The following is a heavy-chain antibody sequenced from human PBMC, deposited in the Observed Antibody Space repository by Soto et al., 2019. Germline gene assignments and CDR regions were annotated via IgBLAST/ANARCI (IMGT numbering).Heavy chain of an antibody. Sequence: QPGGSLRLSCAASGFTFSNYGMHWVRQAPGKGLEWVAVISYDGSNKYYAGSLKGRFTISRDNSKNTLYLQMNSLRAEDTAVYYCAKGAYGSGSLYYFDYWGQGTLVTVSS. V-gene: IGHV3-30*18. CDR1: GFTFSNYG. CDR3: AKGAYGSGSLYYFDY. D-gene: IGHD3-10*01. J-gene: IGHJ4*02. CDR2: ISYDGSNK.